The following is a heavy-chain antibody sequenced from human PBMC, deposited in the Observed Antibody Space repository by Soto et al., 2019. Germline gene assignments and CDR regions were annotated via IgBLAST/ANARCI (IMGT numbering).Heavy chain of an antibody. CDR1: GGSFSGYY. Sequence: PSETLSLTCAVYGGSFSGYYWSWIRQPPGEGLEWIGEINHSGSTNYNPSLKSRVTISVDTSKNQFSLKLSSVTAADTAVYYCAGTYYYDSSGRRAYYGMDVWGQGTTVTVSS. V-gene: IGHV4-34*01. D-gene: IGHD3-22*01. CDR2: INHSGST. J-gene: IGHJ6*02. CDR3: AGTYYYDSSGRRAYYGMDV.